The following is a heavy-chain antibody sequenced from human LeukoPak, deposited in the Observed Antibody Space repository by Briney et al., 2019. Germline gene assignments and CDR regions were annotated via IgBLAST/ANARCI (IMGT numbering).Heavy chain of an antibody. CDR1: GDSVSSNSAA. J-gene: IGHJ3*02. CDR3: ARVPQYYYDSSGYRGFFGI. Sequence: SQTLSLTCAISGDSVSSNSAAWNWIRQSPSRGLEWLGRTYYRSKWYNDYAVSVKSRITINPDTSKNQFSLQLNSVTPEDTAVYYCARVPQYYYDSSGYRGFFGIWGQGTMVTVSS. CDR2: TYYRSKWYN. D-gene: IGHD3-22*01. V-gene: IGHV6-1*01.